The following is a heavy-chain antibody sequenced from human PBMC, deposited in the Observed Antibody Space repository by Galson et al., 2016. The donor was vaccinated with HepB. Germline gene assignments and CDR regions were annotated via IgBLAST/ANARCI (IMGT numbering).Heavy chain of an antibody. V-gene: IGHV2-5*01. CDR3: AHSPHGYDHSLWVY. CDR1: GFSLSTSGVG. Sequence: PALVKPTQTLTLTCTFSGFSLSTSGVGVGWIRQPPGKALEWLALIYWNDDERYSPSLKNRLTISKDTSKNQVVLSMTNMDTVDTATYYCAHSPHGYDHSLWVYWGQGTLVTVSS. CDR2: IYWNDDE. J-gene: IGHJ4*02. D-gene: IGHD4-11*01.